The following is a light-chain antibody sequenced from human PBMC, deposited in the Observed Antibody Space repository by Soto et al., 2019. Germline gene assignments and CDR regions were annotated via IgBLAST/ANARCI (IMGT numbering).Light chain of an antibody. CDR2: VVS. CDR1: SSDVGGFNY. J-gene: IGLJ1*01. V-gene: IGLV2-14*01. CDR3: SSYTSSDTPYV. Sequence: QSALTQPASVSGSPGQSITISCTGASSDVGGFNYVSWYQQHPDKAPKLIIYVVSNRPSGVSNRFSGSKSGNTASLTISELQAEDEADYYCSSYTSSDTPYVFGTGTKLTVL.